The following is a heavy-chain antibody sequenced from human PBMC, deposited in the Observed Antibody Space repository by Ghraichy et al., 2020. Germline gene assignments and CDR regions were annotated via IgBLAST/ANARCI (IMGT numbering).Heavy chain of an antibody. CDR3: ARAEGGATRGFDY. CDR1: GGSISSYY. J-gene: IGHJ4*02. Sequence: SETLSLTCTVSGGSISSYYWSWIRQPPGKGLEWIGYIYYSGSTNYNPSLKSRVTISVDTSKNQFSLKLSSVTAADTAVYYCARAEGGATRGFDYWGQGTLVTVSS. D-gene: IGHD1-26*01. CDR2: IYYSGST. V-gene: IGHV4-59*01.